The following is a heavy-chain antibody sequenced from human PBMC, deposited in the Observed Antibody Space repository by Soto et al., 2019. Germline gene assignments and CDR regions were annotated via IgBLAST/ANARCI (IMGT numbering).Heavy chain of an antibody. CDR3: AREGYGDSPDY. CDR1: GGSISSTVYD. CDR2: IYYSGST. J-gene: IGHJ4*02. V-gene: IGHV4-61*08. Sequence: PWETLSLTCTVSGGSISSTVYDLGWIRQPPGKGLEWIGYIYYSGSTNYNPSLKSRVTISVDTSKNQFSLRLSSVTAADTAVYYCAREGYGDSPDYWGQGTLVNVSS. D-gene: IGHD4-17*01.